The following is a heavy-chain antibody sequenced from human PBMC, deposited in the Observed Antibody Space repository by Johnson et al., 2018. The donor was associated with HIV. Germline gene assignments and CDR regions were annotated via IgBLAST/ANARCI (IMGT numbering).Heavy chain of an antibody. V-gene: IGHV3-7*03. D-gene: IGHD3-10*01. Sequence: VQLVESGGGLVQPGGSLRLSCSASGFTFSRYWMSWVRQAPGKGLEWVANIKQDGSEKYYVDSVKGRFTISRDNAKNSLYLQMNSLRAEDTAVYYCARSMRGAFDVWGQGTMVTVSS. CDR3: ARSMRGAFDV. CDR2: IKQDGSEK. J-gene: IGHJ3*01. CDR1: GFTFSRYW.